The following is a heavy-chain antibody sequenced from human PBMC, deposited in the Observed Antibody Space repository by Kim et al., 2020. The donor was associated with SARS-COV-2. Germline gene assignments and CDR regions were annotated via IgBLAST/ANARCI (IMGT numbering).Heavy chain of an antibody. V-gene: IGHV3-23*01. J-gene: IGHJ5*01. CDR3: TKDHSMGT. CDR2: GGTT. D-gene: IGHD4-4*01. Sequence: GGTTNYAVSVKGRCSITRDNSKNTLYMQINSLRAEDTAIYYCTKDHSMGTWGQGTLVTVSS.